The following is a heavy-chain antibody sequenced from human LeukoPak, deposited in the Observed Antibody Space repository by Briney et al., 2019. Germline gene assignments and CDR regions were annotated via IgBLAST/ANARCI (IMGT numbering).Heavy chain of an antibody. CDR2: IYYSGST. J-gene: IGHJ4*02. CDR3: AREGPGLAVAGTVFFDY. V-gene: IGHV4-59*01. D-gene: IGHD6-19*01. CDR1: GGSISSYY. Sequence: SETLSLTCTVSGGSISSYYWSWIRQPPGKGLEWIGYIYYSGSTNYNPSLKSRVTISVDTSKNQFSLKLSSVTAADTAVYYCAREGPGLAVAGTVFFDYWGQGTLVTASS.